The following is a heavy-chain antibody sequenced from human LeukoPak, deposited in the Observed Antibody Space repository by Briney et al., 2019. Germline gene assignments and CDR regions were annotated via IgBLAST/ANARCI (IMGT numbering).Heavy chain of an antibody. D-gene: IGHD3-22*01. CDR2: ISASGSTI. CDR1: AFTFSDYY. J-gene: IGHJ4*02. CDR3: ARGPSRDSSGYFDW. V-gene: IGHV3-11*04. Sequence: GGSLRLSCAASAFTFSDYYMSWVRQAPGKGLEWVSYISASGSTIYYADSVRGRFVISSDDGKNSLYLQMNNLRGEDTDVYYCARGPSRDSSGYFDWWGQGTLVTVSS.